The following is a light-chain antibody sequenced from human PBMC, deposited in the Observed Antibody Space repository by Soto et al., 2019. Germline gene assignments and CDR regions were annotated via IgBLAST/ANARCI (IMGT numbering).Light chain of an antibody. Sequence: EIVMTQSPATLSVSPGQRATLSCRASQSVGSNLAWYQQQPGQAPRLLNYGASTRATGIPARFSGSGSGTGFTLTISSLQSEDSAVYYCQQYNNWPLTFGGGTKVDIK. CDR2: GAS. CDR3: QQYNNWPLT. V-gene: IGKV3-15*01. CDR1: QSVGSN. J-gene: IGKJ4*01.